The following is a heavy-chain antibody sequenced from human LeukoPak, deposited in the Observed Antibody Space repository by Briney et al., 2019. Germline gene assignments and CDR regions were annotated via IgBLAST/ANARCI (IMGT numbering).Heavy chain of an antibody. V-gene: IGHV1-69*04. J-gene: IGHJ3*02. D-gene: IGHD6-25*01. CDR1: GGTFSSYA. CDR2: IIPILGIA. CDR3: ARDEGFSGWASGAFDI. Sequence: SVKVSCKASGGTFSSYAISWVRQAPGQGLEWMGRIIPILGIANYAQKFQGRVTITADKSTSTAYMELSSLRSEDTAVYYCARDEGFSGWASGAFDIWGQGTMVTVSS.